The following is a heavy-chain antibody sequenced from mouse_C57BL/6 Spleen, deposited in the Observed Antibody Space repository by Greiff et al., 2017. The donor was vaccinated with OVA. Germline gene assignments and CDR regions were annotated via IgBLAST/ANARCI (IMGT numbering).Heavy chain of an antibody. J-gene: IGHJ4*01. CDR1: GYSITSGYY. CDR2: ISYDGSN. CDR3: ASYDYDGYYYAMDY. V-gene: IGHV3-6*01. D-gene: IGHD2-4*01. Sequence: DVQLQESGPGLVKPSQSLSLTCSVTGYSITSGYYWNWIRQFPGNKLEWMGYISYDGSNNYNPSLKNRISITRDTSKNQFFLKLNSVTTEDTATYYCASYDYDGYYYAMDYWGQGTSVTVSS.